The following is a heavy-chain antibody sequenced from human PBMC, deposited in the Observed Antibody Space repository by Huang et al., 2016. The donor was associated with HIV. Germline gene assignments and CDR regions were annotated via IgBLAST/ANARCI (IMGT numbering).Heavy chain of an antibody. CDR3: TTWARTSAGGN. CDR1: GFTFKDAW. V-gene: IGHV3-15*01. J-gene: IGHJ4*02. CDR2: IKTKDDGGTT. D-gene: IGHD6-25*01. Sequence: EVQLVESGGGLVKPGGSLRLSCAASGFTFKDAWMSWVRQTPGKGLELVGLIKTKDDGGTTDYAAPVKGRFSMSRDESKNTFYLQMNSLKSEDTAVYYCTTWARTSAGGNWGQGTLVSVSS.